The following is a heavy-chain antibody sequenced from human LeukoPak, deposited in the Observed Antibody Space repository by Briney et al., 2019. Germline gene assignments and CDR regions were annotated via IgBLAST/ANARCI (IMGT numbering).Heavy chain of an antibody. CDR1: GYTFTSYG. J-gene: IGHJ4*02. D-gene: IGHD4-17*01. Sequence: GASVKVSCKASGYTFTSYGIGWVRQAPGQGLEWMGWISAYNGNANYAQKLQGRVTMTTDTSTSTAYMELSRLRSDDTAVYYCARAMYGDYRDFDYWGQGTLVTVSS. CDR3: ARAMYGDYRDFDY. CDR2: ISAYNGNA. V-gene: IGHV1-18*01.